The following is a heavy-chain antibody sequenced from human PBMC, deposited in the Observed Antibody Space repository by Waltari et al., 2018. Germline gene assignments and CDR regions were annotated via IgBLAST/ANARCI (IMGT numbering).Heavy chain of an antibody. CDR2: ISSSSSYI. V-gene: IGHV3-21*01. CDR3: ASGLGYMDY. Sequence: EVQLVESGGGLVKPGGSLRLSCAASGFTFSSYSMNWVRQAPGKVLEWFSSISSSSSYIYYADSVKGRFTISRDNAKNSLYLQMNSLRAEDTAVYYCASGLGYMDYWGQGTLVTVSS. J-gene: IGHJ4*02. CDR1: GFTFSSYS. D-gene: IGHD1-1*01.